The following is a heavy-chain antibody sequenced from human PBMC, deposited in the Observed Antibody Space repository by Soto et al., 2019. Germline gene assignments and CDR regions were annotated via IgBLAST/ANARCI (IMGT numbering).Heavy chain of an antibody. D-gene: IGHD2-8*02. CDR1: GFICSSYD. J-gene: IGHJ3*02. Sequence: GGSLTLSCAASGFICSSYDMSWVRQAPGEGLEWVSTILVDGRTFYVDSVKGRFTISRDSSKNKVYLQMNSLTAGDTALYYCAKATATGGGAFDICGQGRMVNVSS. CDR2: ILVDGRT. V-gene: IGHV3-23*01. CDR3: AKATATGGGAFDI.